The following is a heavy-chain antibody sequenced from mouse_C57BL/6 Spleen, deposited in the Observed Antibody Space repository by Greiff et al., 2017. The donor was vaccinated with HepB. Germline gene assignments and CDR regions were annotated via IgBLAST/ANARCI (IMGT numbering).Heavy chain of an antibody. CDR1: GYTFTSYW. CDR3: AREERVTTVVADY. V-gene: IGHV1-7*01. CDR2: INPSSGYT. D-gene: IGHD1-1*01. J-gene: IGHJ2*01. Sequence: VQLQQSGAELAKPGASVKLSCKASGYTFTSYWMHWVKQRPGQGLEWIGYINPSSGYTKYNQKFKVKATLTADKSSSTAYMQLSSLTYEDSAVYYCAREERVTTVVADYWGQGTTLTVSS.